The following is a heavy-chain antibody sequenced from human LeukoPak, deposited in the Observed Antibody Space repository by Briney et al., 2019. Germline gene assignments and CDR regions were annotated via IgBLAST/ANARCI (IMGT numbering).Heavy chain of an antibody. D-gene: IGHD2-15*01. V-gene: IGHV3-66*01. Sequence: GGSLRLSCAASGFSVSSNYMSWVRQAPGKGLEWVSVIYRGASTYYADSVKGRFTISRDNSKNTLYLQMNSLRGEDTGVYYCATYADYGGSWPLDYWGQGTLVTVSS. CDR3: ATYADYGGSWPLDY. J-gene: IGHJ4*02. CDR2: IYRGAST. CDR1: GFSVSSNY.